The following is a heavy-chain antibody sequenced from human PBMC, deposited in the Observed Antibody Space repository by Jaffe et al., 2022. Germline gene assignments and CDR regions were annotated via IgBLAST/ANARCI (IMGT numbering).Heavy chain of an antibody. D-gene: IGHD3-10*01. CDR3: AGSLDTMVQGVIDFFDY. Sequence: EVQLVESGGGLVKPGGSLRLSCAASGFTFSSYSMNWVRQAPGKGLEWVSSISSSSSYIYYADSVKGRFTISRDNAKNSLYLQMNSLRAEDTAVYYCAGSLDTMVQGVIDFFDYWGQGTLVTVSS. V-gene: IGHV3-21*01. CDR2: ISSSSSYI. CDR1: GFTFSSYS. J-gene: IGHJ4*02.